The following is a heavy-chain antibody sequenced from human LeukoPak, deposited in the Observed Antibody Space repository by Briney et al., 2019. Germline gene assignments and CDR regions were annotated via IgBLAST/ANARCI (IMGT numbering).Heavy chain of an antibody. CDR2: IYTSGST. CDR1: GGSISSYY. V-gene: IGHV4-4*07. CDR3: ARGPYYDFWSGDPARNWFDP. J-gene: IGHJ5*02. Sequence: LETPSLTCTVSGGSISSYYWSWIRQPAGKGLEWIGRIYTSGSTNYNPSLKSRVTISVDKSKNQFSLKLSSVTAADTAVYYCARGPYYDFWSGDPARNWFDPWGQGTMVTVSS. D-gene: IGHD3-3*01.